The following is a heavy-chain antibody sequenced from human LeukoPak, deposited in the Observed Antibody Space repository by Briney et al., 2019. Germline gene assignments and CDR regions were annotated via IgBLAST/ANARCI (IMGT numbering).Heavy chain of an antibody. J-gene: IGHJ4*02. V-gene: IGHV4-39*01. CDR1: GGSISSSSYY. CDR2: IYYSGST. Sequence: PETLSLTCTVSGGSISSSSYYWGWIRQPPGKGLEWIGSIYYSGSTYYNPSLKSRVTISVDTSKNQFFLKLSSVAAADTAVYYCARHYGGAVAGLGYFDYWGQGTLVTVSS. CDR3: ARHYGGAVAGLGYFDY. D-gene: IGHD6-19*01.